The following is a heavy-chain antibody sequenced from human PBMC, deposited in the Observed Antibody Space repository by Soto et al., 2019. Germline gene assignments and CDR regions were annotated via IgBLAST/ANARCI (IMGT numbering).Heavy chain of an antibody. CDR2: IYYSGST. V-gene: IGHV4-59*01. Sequence: PSETLSLTCTVSGGSISSYYWSWIRQPPGKGLEWIGYIYYSGSTNYNPSLKSRVTISVDTSKNQFSLKLSSVAAADTAVYYCARDSVVAVFDYWGQGTLVTVSS. J-gene: IGHJ4*02. D-gene: IGHD2-15*01. CDR3: ARDSVVAVFDY. CDR1: GGSISSYY.